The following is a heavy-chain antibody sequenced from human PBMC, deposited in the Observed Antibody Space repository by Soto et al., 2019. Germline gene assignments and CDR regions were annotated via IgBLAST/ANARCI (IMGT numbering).Heavy chain of an antibody. CDR2: IYYSGST. V-gene: IGHV4-59*01. J-gene: IGHJ4*02. Sequence: SETLSLTCTVSGGSISSYYWSWIRQPPGKGLEWIGYIYYSGSTNYNPSPKSRVTISVDTSKNQFSLKLSSVTAADTAVYYCARSDGRYWGQGTLVTVSS. CDR3: ARSDGRY. CDR1: GGSISSYY.